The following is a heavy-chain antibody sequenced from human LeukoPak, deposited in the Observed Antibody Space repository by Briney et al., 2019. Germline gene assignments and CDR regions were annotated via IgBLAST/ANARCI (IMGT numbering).Heavy chain of an antibody. J-gene: IGHJ4*02. CDR2: IYYSGST. D-gene: IGHD2-2*03. CDR1: GGSISSSGYY. V-gene: IGHV4-39*07. CDR3: ARGPQSLDYYFDY. Sequence: SETLSLTCTVSGGSISSSGYYWGWIRQPPGKGLEWIGSIYYSGSTYYNPSLKSRVTISVDTSKNQFSLKLSSVTAADTAVYYCARGPQSLDYYFDYWGQGTLVTGSS.